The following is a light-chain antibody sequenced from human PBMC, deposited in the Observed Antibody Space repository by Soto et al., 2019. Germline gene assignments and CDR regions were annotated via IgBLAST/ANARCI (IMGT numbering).Light chain of an antibody. CDR2: GAS. V-gene: IGKV3-15*01. J-gene: IGKJ1*01. CDR1: QSVSSY. CDR3: QQYYNWPPYT. Sequence: DIVLTQSPGTLSLSPGERATLSCRASQSVSSYLAWYQQKPGQAPRLLIYGASTRATGIPARFSGSGSGTEFTLTISSLQSEDFAVYYCQQYYNWPPYTFGQGTKVDIK.